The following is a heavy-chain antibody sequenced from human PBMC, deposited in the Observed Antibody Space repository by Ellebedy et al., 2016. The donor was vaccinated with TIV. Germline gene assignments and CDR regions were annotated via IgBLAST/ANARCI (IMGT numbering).Heavy chain of an antibody. Sequence: SETLSLXXTVSGGSISSYYWSWIRQHPGKGLEWIGYIYYSGSTNYNPSLKSRVTISVDTSKNQFSLKLSSVTAADTAVYYCARGGRGSWELLTSDAFDIWGQGTMVTVSS. CDR2: IYYSGST. V-gene: IGHV4-59*01. D-gene: IGHD1-26*01. J-gene: IGHJ3*02. CDR1: GGSISSYY. CDR3: ARGGRGSWELLTSDAFDI.